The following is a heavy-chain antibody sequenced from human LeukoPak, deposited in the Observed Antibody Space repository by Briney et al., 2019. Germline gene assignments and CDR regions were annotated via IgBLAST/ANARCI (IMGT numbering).Heavy chain of an antibody. Sequence: GGSLRLSCAASGFTFSNYWMNWVRQAPGKGLEWVANINQEGSEKYYVDSVKGRFTISRDNSKNTLYLQMNSLRAEDTAVYFCARSLTYYDILTGPDYWGQGTLVTVSS. CDR1: GFTFSNYW. CDR2: INQEGSEK. CDR3: ARSLTYYDILTGPDY. J-gene: IGHJ4*02. D-gene: IGHD3-9*01. V-gene: IGHV3-7*01.